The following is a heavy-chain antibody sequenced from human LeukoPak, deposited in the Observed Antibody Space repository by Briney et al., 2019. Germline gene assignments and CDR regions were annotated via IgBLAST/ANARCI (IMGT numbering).Heavy chain of an antibody. V-gene: IGHV3-23*01. CDR3: AKAYYDFWSGYYTGLPLDAFDI. Sequence: GSLRLSCAASGFTFSSYAMSWVRQAPGKGLEWVSAISGSGGSTYYADSVKGRFTISRDNSKNTLYLQMNSLRAEDTAVYYCAKAYYDFWSGYYTGLPLDAFDIWGQGTMVTVSS. CDR1: GFTFSSYA. CDR2: ISGSGGST. D-gene: IGHD3-3*01. J-gene: IGHJ3*02.